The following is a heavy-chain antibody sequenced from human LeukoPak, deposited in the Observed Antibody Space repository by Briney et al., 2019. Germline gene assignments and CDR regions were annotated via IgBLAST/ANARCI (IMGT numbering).Heavy chain of an antibody. D-gene: IGHD6-19*01. Sequence: PSETLSLTCTVSGGSISSYYWSWIRQPPGKGLEWIGYIYYSGSTNYNPSLKSRVTISVDTSKNRFSLKLSSVTAADTAVYYCARNRRGHTIAVAGHFDYWGQGTLVTVSS. J-gene: IGHJ4*02. CDR3: ARNRRGHTIAVAGHFDY. V-gene: IGHV4-59*01. CDR1: GGSISSYY. CDR2: IYYSGST.